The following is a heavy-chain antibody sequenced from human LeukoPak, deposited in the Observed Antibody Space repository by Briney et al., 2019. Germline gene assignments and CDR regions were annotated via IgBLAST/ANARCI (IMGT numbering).Heavy chain of an antibody. V-gene: IGHV1-18*01. CDR3: ARVTHTELSTWFDP. Sequence: GASVKVSCKASGYTFTSYGITWLRQAPGQGLEWMGWVSSYNGNTNHAQKLQGRVTMTTDTSTSTAYMELRSLRSDDTAVYYCARVTHTELSTWFDPWGQGTLVTVSS. D-gene: IGHD5-18*01. J-gene: IGHJ5*02. CDR2: VSSYNGNT. CDR1: GYTFTSYG.